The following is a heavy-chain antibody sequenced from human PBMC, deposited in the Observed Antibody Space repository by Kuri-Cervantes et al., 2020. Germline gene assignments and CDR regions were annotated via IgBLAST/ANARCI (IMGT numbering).Heavy chain of an antibody. J-gene: IGHJ4*02. V-gene: IGHV3-53*01. D-gene: IGHD2-15*01. CDR1: GFIVNNNY. CDR2: VHSGGNT. CDR3: ARGLGLSWWYLDY. Sequence: GESLKISCAASGFIVNNNYMAWARQAPGKGLEWVSVVHSGGNTYYADSVKGRFTISRDNAKNSLYLQMNSLRAEDTAVYYCARGLGLSWWYLDYWGQGTLVTVSS.